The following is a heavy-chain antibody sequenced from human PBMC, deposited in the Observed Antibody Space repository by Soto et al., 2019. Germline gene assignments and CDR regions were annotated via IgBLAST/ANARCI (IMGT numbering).Heavy chain of an antibody. CDR2: IKQDGSEK. V-gene: IGHV3-7*01. CDR3: AREGANGSGITIFGVVIMARDQGIDY. D-gene: IGHD3-3*01. CDR1: GFTFSSYW. Sequence: GGSLRLSCAASGFTFSSYWMSWVRQAPGKGLEWVANIKQDGSEKYYVDSVKGRFTISRDNAKNSLYRQMNSLRAEDTAVYYCAREGANGSGITIFGVVIMARDQGIDYWGQGTLVTVSS. J-gene: IGHJ4*02.